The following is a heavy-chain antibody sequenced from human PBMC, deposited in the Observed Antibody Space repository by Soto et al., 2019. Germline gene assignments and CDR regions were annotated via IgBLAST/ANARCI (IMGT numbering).Heavy chain of an antibody. CDR1: GFTLRSHR. CDR2: IDTDGGGT. J-gene: IGHJ5*02. CDR3: ATVFDL. V-gene: IGHV3-74*01. Sequence: EVQLVESGGGLVQPGGSLRVSCAASGFTLRSHRIHWVRQAPGKGLEWVSRIDTDGGGTSYADSVKGRFTISTDNAKNTVDLEMNGLSAEDTAVYFCATVFDLWGQGTLVTVSS.